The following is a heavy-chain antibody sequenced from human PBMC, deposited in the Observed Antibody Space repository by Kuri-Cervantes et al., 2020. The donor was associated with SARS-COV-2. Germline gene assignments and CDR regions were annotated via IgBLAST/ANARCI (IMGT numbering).Heavy chain of an antibody. Sequence: GESLKISCAASGSTFSSYEMNWVRQAPGKGPEWASYISSSGSTIYYADSVKGRFTISRDNAKNSLYLQMNSLRAEDTAVYYCAIIGTLYNFDAFDIWGQGTMVTVSS. CDR3: AIIGTLYNFDAFDI. D-gene: IGHD1-1*01. J-gene: IGHJ3*02. V-gene: IGHV3-48*03. CDR1: GSTFSSYE. CDR2: ISSSGSTI.